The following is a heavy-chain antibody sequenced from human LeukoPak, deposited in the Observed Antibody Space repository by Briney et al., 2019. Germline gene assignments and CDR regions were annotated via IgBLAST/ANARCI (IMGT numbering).Heavy chain of an antibody. J-gene: IGHJ5*02. Sequence: SETLSLTCTVSGGSISSTIYYWGWIRQPPGKGLEWIGYIYYSGSTNYNPSLKSRVTISVDTSKNQFSLKLSSVTAADTAVYYCARESSWFPQVWFDPWGQGTLVTVSS. CDR2: IYYSGST. D-gene: IGHD6-13*01. CDR3: ARESSWFPQVWFDP. V-gene: IGHV4-61*05. CDR1: GGSISSTIYY.